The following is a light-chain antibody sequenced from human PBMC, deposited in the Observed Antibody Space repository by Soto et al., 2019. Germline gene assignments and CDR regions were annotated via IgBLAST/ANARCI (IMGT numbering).Light chain of an antibody. CDR3: MQGSFWPWK. J-gene: IGKJ1*01. CDR2: KVS. CDR1: QILVYSDGNAY. Sequence: EVVMTQSPLSLLVTLLQLASISCRSSQILVYSDGNAYLIWFQQRPGQSPRRLIFKVSNRDSGVPDRFSGSGAGSDFTLKISRVEAEDVGVYYCMQGSFWPWKFGQGTKGDIK. V-gene: IGKV2-30*01.